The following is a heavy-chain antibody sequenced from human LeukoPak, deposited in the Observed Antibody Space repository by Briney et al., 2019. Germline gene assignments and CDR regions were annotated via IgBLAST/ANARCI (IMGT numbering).Heavy chain of an antibody. CDR3: ARDKCSSTSCYSDY. J-gene: IGHJ4*02. Sequence: PGGSLRLSCAASGFTFSNYAIHWVRQAPGKGLEWVAVISYDGSNKYYADSVKGRFTISRDNSKNTPYLQMNSLRAEDTAVYYCARDKCSSTSCYSDYWGQGTLVTVSS. CDR1: GFTFSNYA. D-gene: IGHD2-2*01. CDR2: ISYDGSNK. V-gene: IGHV3-30-3*01.